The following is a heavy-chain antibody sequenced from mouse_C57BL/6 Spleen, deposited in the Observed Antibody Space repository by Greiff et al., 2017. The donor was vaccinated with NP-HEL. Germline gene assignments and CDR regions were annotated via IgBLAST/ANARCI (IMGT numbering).Heavy chain of an antibody. J-gene: IGHJ3*01. D-gene: IGHD2-4*01. CDR2: IRNKANGYTT. CDR1: GFTFTDYY. Sequence: EVKLVESGGGLVQPGGSLSLSCAASGFTFTDYYMSWVRQPPGKALEWLGFIRNKANGYTTEYSASVKGRFTISRDNSQSILYLQMNALRAEDSATYYCARDEGPSYDYEEAWFAYWGQGTLVTVSA. CDR3: ARDEGPSYDYEEAWFAY. V-gene: IGHV7-3*01.